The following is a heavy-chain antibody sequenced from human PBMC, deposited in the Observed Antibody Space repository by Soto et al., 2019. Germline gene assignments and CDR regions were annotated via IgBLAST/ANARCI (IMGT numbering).Heavy chain of an antibody. CDR3: ARRFGRWFDS. CDR2: IYYSGSA. D-gene: IGHD3-10*01. CDR1: GGSISGYY. Sequence: PSETLSLTCTVSGGSISGYYWSWIRQPPGKGLEWIGYIYYSGSANYNPSLKSRVTISVDTSKNQFSLKVSSVTAADTAVYYCARRFGRWFDSWGQGALLTVSS. V-gene: IGHV4-59*01. J-gene: IGHJ5*01.